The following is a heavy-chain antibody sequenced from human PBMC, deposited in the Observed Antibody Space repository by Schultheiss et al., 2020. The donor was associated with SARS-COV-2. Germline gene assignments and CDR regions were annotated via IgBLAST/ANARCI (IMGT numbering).Heavy chain of an antibody. CDR3: ARGFGEFPNSSYYYYYMDV. J-gene: IGHJ6*03. CDR1: GGSFSGYY. CDR2: INHSGST. Sequence: SETLSLTCAVYGGSFSGYYWSWIRQPPGKGLEWIGEINHSGSTNYNPSLKSRVTISVDTSKNQFSLKLSSVTAADTAVYYCARGFGEFPNSSYYYYYMDVWGQGTTVTVSS. V-gene: IGHV4-34*01. D-gene: IGHD3-10*01.